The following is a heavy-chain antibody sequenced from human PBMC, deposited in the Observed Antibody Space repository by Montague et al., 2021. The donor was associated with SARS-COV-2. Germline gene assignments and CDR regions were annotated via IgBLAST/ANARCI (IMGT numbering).Heavy chain of an antibody. CDR2: ISSSGSTI. Sequence: SLRLSCAASGFTFSSYEMNWVRQAPGKGLEWDSYISSSGSTIYYADSVKGRFTISRDNAKNSLYLQMNSLRAEDTAVYYCASLNYYDSSGYYSGGTPDEYFQHWGQGTLVTVSS. J-gene: IGHJ1*01. D-gene: IGHD3-22*01. CDR3: ASLNYYDSSGYYSGGTPDEYFQH. CDR1: GFTFSSYE. V-gene: IGHV3-48*03.